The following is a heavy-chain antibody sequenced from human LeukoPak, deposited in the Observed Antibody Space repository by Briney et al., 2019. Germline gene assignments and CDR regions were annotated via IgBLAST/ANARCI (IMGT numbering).Heavy chain of an antibody. CDR2: INHSGST. CDR1: GGSFSGYY. D-gene: IGHD3-3*01. CDR3: ARGSSTIFGVVPPDY. J-gene: IGHJ4*02. V-gene: IGHV4-34*01. Sequence: PSETLSLTCAVYGGSFSGYYWSWIRQPPGKGLEWIGEINHSGSTNHNPSLKSRVTISVDTSKNQFTLKLSSVTAADTAVYYCARGSSTIFGVVPPDYWGQGTLVTVSS.